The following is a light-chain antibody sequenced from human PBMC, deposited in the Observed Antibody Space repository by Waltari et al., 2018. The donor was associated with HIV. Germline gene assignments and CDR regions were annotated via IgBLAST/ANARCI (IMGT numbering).Light chain of an antibody. Sequence: QSALTQPRSVSGSPGQSVTISCTGTSSDVGGYDSVSWYLQHPGKVPKLIIYEVIKRPSGVPDRLSGSKAGNTASLTSSGLQTEDEADYFCCSYAGTYTYVLFGGGTKLTVL. CDR2: EVI. J-gene: IGLJ3*02. CDR3: CSYAGTYTYVL. CDR1: SSDVGGYDS. V-gene: IGLV2-11*01.